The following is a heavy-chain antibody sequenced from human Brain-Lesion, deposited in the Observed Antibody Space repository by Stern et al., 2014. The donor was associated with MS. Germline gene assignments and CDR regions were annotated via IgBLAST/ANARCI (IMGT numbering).Heavy chain of an antibody. CDR2: ILNGGSP. CDR3: ARGRVVPGFQYYATDV. Sequence: QLVESGPGLVKPSQTLSLSCTVSGGSISSGGYYWSWIRPPAGKGLEWIGRILNGGSPSYTPPLKSRVTISIATSKNQFSLRLNSMTAADTAVYYCARGRVVPGFQYYATDVWGQGTTVIVSS. D-gene: IGHD2-2*01. J-gene: IGHJ6*02. CDR1: GGSISSGGYY. V-gene: IGHV4-61*02.